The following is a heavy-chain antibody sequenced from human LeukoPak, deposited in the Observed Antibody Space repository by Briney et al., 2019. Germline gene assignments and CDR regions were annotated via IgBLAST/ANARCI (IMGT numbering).Heavy chain of an antibody. D-gene: IGHD4-17*01. CDR2: IYYSGST. CDR3: ARGGDYGDLRYFDY. CDR1: GGSISSYY. Sequence: SETLSLTCTVSGGSISSYYWSWIRQPPGKGLEWIGYIYYSGSTNYNPSLKSRVTFSVDTSKNQFSLKLNSMTAADTAVYYCARGGDYGDLRYFDYWGQGTLVTVSS. V-gene: IGHV4-59*01. J-gene: IGHJ4*02.